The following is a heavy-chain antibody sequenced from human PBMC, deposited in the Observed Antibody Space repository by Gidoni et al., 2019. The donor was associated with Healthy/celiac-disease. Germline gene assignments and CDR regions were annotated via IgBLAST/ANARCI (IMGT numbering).Heavy chain of an antibody. J-gene: IGHJ4*02. CDR3: ARHFTDPWTPFDY. Sequence: QLQLQESGPGLVKPSETLSLTCTVSGGSISSSSYYWGWIRQPPGKGLEWIGSIYYSGSTYYNPSLKSRVTISVDTSKNQFSLKLSSVTAADTAVYYCARHFTDPWTPFDYWGQGTLVTVSS. D-gene: IGHD2-8*02. V-gene: IGHV4-39*01. CDR1: GGSISSSSYY. CDR2: IYYSGST.